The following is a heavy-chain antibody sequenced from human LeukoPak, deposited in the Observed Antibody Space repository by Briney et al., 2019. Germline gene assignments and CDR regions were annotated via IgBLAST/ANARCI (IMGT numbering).Heavy chain of an antibody. J-gene: IGHJ4*02. CDR3: AAGGSYAFFDY. CDR1: GYSISSGYY. CDR2: IYRSGST. Sequence: PSETLSLTCTVSGYSISSGYYWGWIRQPPGKGLEWIGSIYRSGSTYYNPSLKSRVTISVDTSKNQFSLKLSSVTAADTAVYYCAAGGSYAFFDYWGQGTLVTVSS. D-gene: IGHD1-26*01. V-gene: IGHV4-38-2*02.